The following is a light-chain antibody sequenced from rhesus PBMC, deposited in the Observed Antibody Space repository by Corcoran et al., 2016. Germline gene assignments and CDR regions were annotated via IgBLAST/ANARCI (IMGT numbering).Light chain of an antibody. CDR1: QGFNNY. V-gene: IGKV1-66*01. J-gene: IGKJ2*01. CDR2: YAS. CDR3: QQYYDSPYS. Sequence: DIQMTQSPSSLSASVGDRVTITCRASQGFNNYLSWYPQRPGRAPQPLIDYASSLETGVPSRVSGRGSGTAYTLIISSLQPEDVATYYCQQYYDSPYSFGQGTKVEIK.